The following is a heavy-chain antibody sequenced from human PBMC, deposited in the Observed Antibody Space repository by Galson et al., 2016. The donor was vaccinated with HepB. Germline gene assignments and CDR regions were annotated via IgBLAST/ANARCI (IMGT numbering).Heavy chain of an antibody. CDR2: IYPGDSHT. D-gene: IGHD3-16*01. CDR1: GYSFTDYW. CDR3: ARRLTHDSKIWDSDY. Sequence: QSGAEVKKPGESLRISCKGSGYSFTDYWIGWVRQMPGKGLEWMGIIYPGDSHTRYSPSFQGQVTISADKSISTAYLQWSSLKASDTATYYCARRLTHDSKIWDSDYWGQGTLVTVSS. J-gene: IGHJ4*02. V-gene: IGHV5-51*01.